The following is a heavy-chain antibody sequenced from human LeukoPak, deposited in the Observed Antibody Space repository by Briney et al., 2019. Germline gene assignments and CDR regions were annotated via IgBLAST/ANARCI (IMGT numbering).Heavy chain of an antibody. CDR1: GFTISGYA. CDR2: MSGSGGIT. J-gene: IGHJ4*02. D-gene: IGHD3-9*01. V-gene: IGHV3-23*01. Sequence: GGSLRLSCAASGFTISGYAMSWVRQAPGKGLEWVSAMSGSGGITYYADSVKGRFTISRDNSKNTLYLEMNSLRAEDTAVYYCALKGRYSVWSEGPVDYWGQGTLVTVSS. CDR3: ALKGRYSVWSEGPVDY.